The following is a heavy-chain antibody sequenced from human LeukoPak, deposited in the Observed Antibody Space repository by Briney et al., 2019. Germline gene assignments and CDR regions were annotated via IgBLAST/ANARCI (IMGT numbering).Heavy chain of an antibody. D-gene: IGHD6-19*01. Sequence: GGSLRLSCAASGFMFSSYAMSWVRQAPGKGLEWVSGIRYSGGGTYYADSVKGRFTISRDNSKNTLSLQMNSLRAEDTAVYYCAKGGSSGWSGSRFDYWGQGTLVTVSS. J-gene: IGHJ4*02. CDR2: IRYSGGGT. V-gene: IGHV3-23*01. CDR3: AKGGSSGWSGSRFDY. CDR1: GFMFSSYA.